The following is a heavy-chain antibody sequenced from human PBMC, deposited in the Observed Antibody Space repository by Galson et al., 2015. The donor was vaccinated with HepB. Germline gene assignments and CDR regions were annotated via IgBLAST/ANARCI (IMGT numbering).Heavy chain of an antibody. V-gene: IGHV1-2*02. Sequence: SVKVSCKASRYSFIGHYIHWVRQAPGQGLEWMGWINPNSADTSYSRKFQGRVTMTRDTSITTAYMELNSLRFDDTAVYYCARAWGDSGDDFGDHYYYGMEVWGQGTTVIVPS. CDR1: RYSFIGHY. D-gene: IGHD4/OR15-4a*01. CDR3: ARAWGDSGDDFGDHYYYGMEV. CDR2: INPNSADT. J-gene: IGHJ6*02.